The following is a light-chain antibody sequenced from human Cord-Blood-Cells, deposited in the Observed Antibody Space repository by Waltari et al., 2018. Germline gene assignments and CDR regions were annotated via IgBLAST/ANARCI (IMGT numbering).Light chain of an antibody. Sequence: DIQMTQSPSSLSASVGDRATITCRASQSISSYLNWYQQKPGKAPKLLIYAASSLQSGVPSRVSGSGSGTDFTLTISSLQPEDFATYYCQQSYSTLFTFGPGTKVDIK. CDR1: QSISSY. V-gene: IGKV1-39*01. J-gene: IGKJ3*01. CDR3: QQSYSTLFT. CDR2: AAS.